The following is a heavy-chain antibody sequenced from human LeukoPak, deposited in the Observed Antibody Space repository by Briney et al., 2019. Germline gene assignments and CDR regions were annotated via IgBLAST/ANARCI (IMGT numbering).Heavy chain of an antibody. CDR3: ARGHYYDSSGYYVGSY. CDR2: ISSSGNTI. V-gene: IGHV3-48*03. J-gene: IGHJ4*02. D-gene: IGHD3-22*01. CDR1: GFTFSSYE. Sequence: PGGSLRLSCAASGFTFSSYEMNWVRQAPGKGLEWVSYISSSGNTIYYADSVKGLFTISRDNAKNSVYLQMNSLRAEDTAVYYCARGHYYDSSGYYVGSYWGQGTLVTVSS.